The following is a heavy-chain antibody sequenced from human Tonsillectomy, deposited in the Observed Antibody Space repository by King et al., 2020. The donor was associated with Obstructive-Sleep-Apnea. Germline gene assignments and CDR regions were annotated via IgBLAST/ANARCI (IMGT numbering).Heavy chain of an antibody. D-gene: IGHD3-22*01. CDR2: ISYDGSNK. CDR3: ARDRRYYDSSGLLDY. J-gene: IGHJ4*02. V-gene: IGHV3-30*04. CDR1: GFTFSSYA. Sequence: VQLVESGGGVVQPGRSLRLSCAASGFTFSSYAMHWVRQAPGKGLEWVAVISYDGSNKYYADSVKGRFTISRDNSKNTLYLQMNSLRAEDTAVYYCARDRRYYDSSGLLDYWGQGTLVTVSS.